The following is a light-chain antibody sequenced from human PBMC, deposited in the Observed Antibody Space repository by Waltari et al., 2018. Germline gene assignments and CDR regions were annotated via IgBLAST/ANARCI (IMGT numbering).Light chain of an antibody. CDR3: QQYSSPPNS. Sequence: EIVLTQSPGTLSLSPGERATLSCRASQSVTSTYLAWYQQKPGQAPRLLIYDVSSRATGIPDMFSGSGSGTDFTLTISRLEPEDFAVYFCQQYSSPPNSFGQGTKLEIK. CDR1: QSVTSTY. J-gene: IGKJ2*03. V-gene: IGKV3-20*01. CDR2: DVS.